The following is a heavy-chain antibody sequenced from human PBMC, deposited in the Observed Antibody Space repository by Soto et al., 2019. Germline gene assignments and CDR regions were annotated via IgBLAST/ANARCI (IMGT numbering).Heavy chain of an antibody. J-gene: IGHJ5*02. CDR2: IIPIFGTA. CDR1: GGTFSSYA. V-gene: IGHV1-69*01. CDR3: AGGDQLGDCLFCWFDP. D-gene: IGHD2-21*02. Sequence: QVQRVQSGAEVKKPGSSVKVSCNASGGTFSSYAISWVRQAPGQGLEWVGGIIPIFGTANYAQKFQGSVTITADESTSTAYNELSSLRSEATAVYYCAGGDQLGDCLFCWFDPWSQGTLVPVSS.